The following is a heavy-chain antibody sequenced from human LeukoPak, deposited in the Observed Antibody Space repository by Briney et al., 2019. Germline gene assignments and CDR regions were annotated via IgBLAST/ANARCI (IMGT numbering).Heavy chain of an antibody. V-gene: IGHV3-48*03. D-gene: IGHD3-10*01. CDR3: ATNPNSYYYGSGSYYLNDY. CDR2: SSSSGSTI. Sequence: PGGSLRLSCAASGVTFSSYEMNWVRQAPGKGLEWVSYSSSSGSTIYYADSVKGRFTISRDNAKNSLYLQMNSLRAEDTAVYYCATNPNSYYYGSGSYYLNDYWGQGTLLTVSS. J-gene: IGHJ4*02. CDR1: GVTFSSYE.